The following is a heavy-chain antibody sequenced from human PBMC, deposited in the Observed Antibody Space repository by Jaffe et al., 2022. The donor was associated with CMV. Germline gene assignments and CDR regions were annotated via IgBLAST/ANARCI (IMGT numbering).Heavy chain of an antibody. CDR2: LSDSGNP. CDR1: GGSVTHYW. V-gene: IGHV4-59*08. Sequence: QVQLYESGPGLVKPSETLSLTCTVPGGSVTHYWWSWVRQPPGKGLEWIGGLSDSGNPFYNPSLKSRVTISADASKNQLSLVLGSVTGADTAVYYCARRGFLDSWGRGILVTVSS. J-gene: IGHJ4*02. CDR3: ARRGFLDS. D-gene: IGHD5-12*01.